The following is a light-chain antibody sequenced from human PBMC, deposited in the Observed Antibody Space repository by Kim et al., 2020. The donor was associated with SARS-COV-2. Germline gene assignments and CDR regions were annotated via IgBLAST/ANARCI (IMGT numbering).Light chain of an antibody. V-gene: IGKV3-15*01. CDR2: DAS. J-gene: IGKJ2*01. CDR3: QQYKAWPPGDT. Sequence: EIVMTQSPATLSVSPGERATLSCRSSQTISSYLAWYQQKPGQAPRLLIYDASTRATGIPARFSGSGSGTELTLTISSLQSEDFGIYYCQQYKAWPPGDTVGQGTKLAI. CDR1: QTISSY.